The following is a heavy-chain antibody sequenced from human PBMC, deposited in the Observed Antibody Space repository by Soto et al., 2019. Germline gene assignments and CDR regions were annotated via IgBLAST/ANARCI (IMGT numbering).Heavy chain of an antibody. CDR2: IIPIFGTA. V-gene: IGHV1-69*14. CDR1: GGTFSSYA. D-gene: IGHD2-15*01. Sequence: QVHLVQSGAEVKKPGSSVKVSCKASGGTFSSYAISWVRQAPGQGLEGMGGIIPIFGTANYAKKFQGRVTITADKSTSTVYMELSRRRTGDEAVYYCARQGYCSGCSCSKGWFVPTGQGALVTVSS. CDR3: ARQGYCSGCSCSKGWFVP. J-gene: IGHJ5*02.